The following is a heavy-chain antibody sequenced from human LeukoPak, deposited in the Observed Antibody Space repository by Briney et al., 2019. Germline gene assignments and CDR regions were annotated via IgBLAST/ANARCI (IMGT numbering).Heavy chain of an antibody. CDR2: INHSGST. J-gene: IGHJ6*02. Sequence: SETLSLTCAVYGGSFSGYYWSWIRQPPGKGLEWIGEINHSGSTNYNPSLKSRVTISVDTSKNQFSLKLSSVTAADTAVYYCARGFGDDYGDYGAFYGMDVWGQGTTVTVSS. D-gene: IGHD4-17*01. V-gene: IGHV4-34*01. CDR3: ARGFGDDYGDYGAFYGMDV. CDR1: GGSFSGYY.